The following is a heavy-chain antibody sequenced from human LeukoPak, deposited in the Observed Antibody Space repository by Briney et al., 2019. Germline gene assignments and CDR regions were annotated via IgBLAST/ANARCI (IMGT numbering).Heavy chain of an antibody. Sequence: GGSLRLSCAASGFTFSSYWMRWVRQAPGKGLEWVANIKQDGSEKYYVDSVKGRFTISRDNAKNSLYLQMNSLRAEDTAVYYCARDSPRDFWSGYMIDYWGQGTLVTVSS. CDR1: GFTFSSYW. D-gene: IGHD3-3*01. V-gene: IGHV3-7*03. CDR2: IKQDGSEK. CDR3: ARDSPRDFWSGYMIDY. J-gene: IGHJ4*02.